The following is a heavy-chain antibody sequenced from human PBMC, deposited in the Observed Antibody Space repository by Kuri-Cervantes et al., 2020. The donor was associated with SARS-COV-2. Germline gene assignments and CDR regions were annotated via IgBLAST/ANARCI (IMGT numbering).Heavy chain of an antibody. CDR2: ISAYNGNT. V-gene: IGHV1-18*01. J-gene: IGHJ4*02. Sequence: ASVKVSCKASGYTFTSYGISWVRQAPGQGLEWMGWISAYNGNTDYAQKLQGRVTMTTDTSTSTAYMELSSLRSEDTAVYYCATDTPRPTAAGTLGGYWGQGTLVTVSS. CDR3: ATDTPRPTAAGTLGGY. CDR1: GYTFTSYG. D-gene: IGHD6-13*01.